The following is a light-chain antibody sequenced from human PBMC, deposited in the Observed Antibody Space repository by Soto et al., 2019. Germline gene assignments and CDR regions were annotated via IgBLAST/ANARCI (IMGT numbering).Light chain of an antibody. J-gene: IGKJ1*01. CDR1: QDISNY. CDR2: AAS. V-gene: IGKV1-9*01. CDR3: QHYNSYSEA. Sequence: DIELTQTTSFLSASVGDRVTITCRASQDISNYLVWYQQKPGKAPKLLIYAASTLQSGVPSRFSGSGSGTEFTLTISSLQPDDFATYYCQHYNSYSEAFGQGTKVDI.